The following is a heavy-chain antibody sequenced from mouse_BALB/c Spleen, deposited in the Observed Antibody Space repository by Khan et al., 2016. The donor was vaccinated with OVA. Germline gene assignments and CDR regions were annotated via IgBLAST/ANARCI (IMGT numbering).Heavy chain of an antibody. CDR1: GFNIKDTY. CDR3: SHPSDGPRDFEG. Sequence: VQLQQSGAELVKPGASVKLSCTASGFNIKDTYLHWVKQRPEQGLEWIGRIAPANGNTKYDPKFQGKATITADKSSNTSYLQLNSLTSEETAVYYVSHPSDGPRDFEGWGAGTTVTVSS. J-gene: IGHJ1*01. D-gene: IGHD2-3*01. V-gene: IGHV14-3*02. CDR2: IAPANGNT.